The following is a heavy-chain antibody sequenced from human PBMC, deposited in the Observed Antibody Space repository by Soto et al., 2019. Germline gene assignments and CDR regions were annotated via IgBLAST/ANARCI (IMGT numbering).Heavy chain of an antibody. CDR2: INPNSGGT. J-gene: IGHJ6*04. Sequence: ASVKVSCKASGYTFTGYYMHWVRQAPGQGLEWMGWINPNSGGTNYAQKFQGWVTMTRDTSISTAYMGLSRLRSDDTAVYYCARAHHYSIPSHYGMAVGGKGTRVRSP. CDR3: ARAHHYSIPSHYGMAV. CDR1: GYTFTGYY. V-gene: IGHV1-2*04. D-gene: IGHD4-4*01.